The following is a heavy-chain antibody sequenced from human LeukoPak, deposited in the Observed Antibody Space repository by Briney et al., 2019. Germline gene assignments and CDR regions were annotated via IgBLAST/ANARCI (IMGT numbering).Heavy chain of an antibody. J-gene: IGHJ5*02. CDR3: AREYYYGSGKKFDP. CDR2: ISYDGSNK. V-gene: IGHV3-30*04. CDR1: GITFSSYA. Sequence: GGSLRLSCAASGITFSSYAMHWVRQAPGKGLEWMAVISYDGSNKYYADSVKGRFTISRDNSKNTLYLQMNSLRAEDTAVYYCAREYYYGSGKKFDPWGQGTLVTVSS. D-gene: IGHD3-10*01.